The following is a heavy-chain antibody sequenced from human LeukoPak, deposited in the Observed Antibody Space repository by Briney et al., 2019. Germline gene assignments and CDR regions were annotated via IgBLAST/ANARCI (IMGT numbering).Heavy chain of an antibody. CDR1: GFTFSSYA. D-gene: IGHD5-18*01. CDR3: ARDGQLWDDMNFDY. V-gene: IGHV3-30-3*01. CDR2: ISYDGSNK. Sequence: GGSLRLSCAASGFTFSSYAMHWVRQAPGVGLEWVAVISYDGSNKYYADSVKGRFTISRDNSKNTLYLQMNSLRAEDTAVYYCARDGQLWDDMNFDYWGQGTLVTVSS. J-gene: IGHJ4*02.